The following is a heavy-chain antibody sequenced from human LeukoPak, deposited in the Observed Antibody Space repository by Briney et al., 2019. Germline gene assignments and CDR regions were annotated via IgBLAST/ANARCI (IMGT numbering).Heavy chain of an antibody. CDR2: IYYTGST. J-gene: IGHJ4*02. CDR1: GGSISSYF. CDR3: ARTRDSGGSDY. V-gene: IGHV4-59*01. D-gene: IGHD1-26*01. Sequence: SETLSLTCTVSGGSISSYFWSWIRQPPGKGLGWIGYIYYTGSTNYNPSLKSRVTISVDSSKNQFSLRLSSVTAADTAVYYCARTRDSGGSDYWGQGTLVTVSS.